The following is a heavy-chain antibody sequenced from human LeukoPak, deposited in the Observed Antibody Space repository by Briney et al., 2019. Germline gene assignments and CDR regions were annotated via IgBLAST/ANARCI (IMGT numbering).Heavy chain of an antibody. V-gene: IGHV3-23*01. D-gene: IGHD4-17*01. CDR2: ISTGGAAT. J-gene: IGHJ4*02. CDR3: AKDTGF. CDR1: GFTFSSFS. Sequence: GGSLRLSCAASGFTFSSFSMNWVRQAPGKGLEWVSTISTGGAATYYADSVKGRFTISRDNSKNTLYLQMNSLRAEDTAVYYCAKDTGFWGQGTLVTVSS.